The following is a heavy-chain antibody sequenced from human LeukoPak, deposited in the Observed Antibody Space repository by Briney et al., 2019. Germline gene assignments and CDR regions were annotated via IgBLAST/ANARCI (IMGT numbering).Heavy chain of an antibody. J-gene: IGHJ4*02. Sequence: SETLSLTCTVSGYSISSGYYWGWIRQPPGKGLEWIGSGYHIGSTYFNPSLRSRVTILIDIFKNQFSLKMSSVTAADTAIYYCARGSSSWFDYWGQGTLVTVSS. V-gene: IGHV4-38-2*02. CDR3: ARGSSSWFDY. D-gene: IGHD6-13*01. CDR1: GYSISSGYY. CDR2: GYHIGST.